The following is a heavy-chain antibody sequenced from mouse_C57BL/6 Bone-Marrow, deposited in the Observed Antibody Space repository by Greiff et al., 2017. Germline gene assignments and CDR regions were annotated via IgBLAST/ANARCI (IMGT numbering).Heavy chain of an antibody. D-gene: IGHD1-1*01. CDR1: GYTFTSYW. CDR2: IDPSDSYT. CDR3: ANYCSSPYWYFDV. Sequence: QVQLQQPGAELVRPGTSVKLSCKASGYTFTSYWMHWVKQRPGQGLEWIGVIDPSDSYTNYNQKFKGKATLTVDTSSSTAYMQLSSLTSEDSAVYYCANYCSSPYWYFDVWGTGTTVTVSS. V-gene: IGHV1-59*01. J-gene: IGHJ1*03.